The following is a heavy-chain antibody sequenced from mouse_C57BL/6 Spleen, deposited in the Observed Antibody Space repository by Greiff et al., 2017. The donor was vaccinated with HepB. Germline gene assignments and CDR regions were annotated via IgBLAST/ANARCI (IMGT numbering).Heavy chain of an antibody. D-gene: IGHD2-2*01. CDR3: TKEWLIYWCFDD. J-gene: IGHJ1*03. V-gene: IGHV1-15*01. CDR2: IDPETGGT. Sequence: QVQLQQSGAELVRPGASVTLSCKASGYTFTDYEMHWVKQTTVHGLDWIGAIDPETGGTSYNQKFKGKAILTADKSSSTAYMELRSLTSEDSAVYYCTKEWLIYWCFDDWGTGTMVTVSS. CDR1: GYTFTDYE.